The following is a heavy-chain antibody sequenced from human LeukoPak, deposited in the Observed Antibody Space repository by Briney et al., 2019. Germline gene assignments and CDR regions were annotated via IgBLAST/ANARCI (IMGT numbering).Heavy chain of an antibody. J-gene: IGHJ4*02. CDR1: GFTFSSYA. V-gene: IGHV3-23*01. D-gene: IGHD4-23*01. CDR2: ISGSGGST. Sequence: GGPLRLSCAASGFTFSSYAMSWVRQAPGKGLEWVSAISGSGGSTYYADSVKGRFTISRDNSKNTLYLQMNSLRAEDTAVYYCAKHRTVVTTLIDYWGQGTLVTVSS. CDR3: AKHRTVVTTLIDY.